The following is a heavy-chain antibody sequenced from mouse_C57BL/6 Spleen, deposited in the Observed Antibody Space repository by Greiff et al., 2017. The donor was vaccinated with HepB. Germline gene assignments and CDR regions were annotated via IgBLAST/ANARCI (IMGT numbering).Heavy chain of an antibody. D-gene: IGHD2-3*01. CDR3: ARGYYYFDY. CDR2: IYPGDGDT. CDR1: GYAFSSSW. Sequence: QVQLQQSGPELVKPGASVKISCKASGYAFSSSWMNWVKQRPGKGLEWIGRIYPGDGDTNYNGKFKGKATLTADKSSSTAYMQLSSRTSEDSAVYFCARGYYYFDYWGQGTTLTVSS. V-gene: IGHV1-82*01. J-gene: IGHJ2*01.